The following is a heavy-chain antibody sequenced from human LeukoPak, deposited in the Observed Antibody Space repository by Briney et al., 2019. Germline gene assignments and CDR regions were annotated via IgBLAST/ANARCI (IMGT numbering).Heavy chain of an antibody. D-gene: IGHD2-21*01. V-gene: IGHV4-4*02. CDR3: ARHPRAYCGGDCSAY. Sequence: PSETLSLTCGVSGGSISSTNWWSWVRQPPGQGLEWIGEISLTGETNYNPSLTSRVTISVDTSKNQFSLKLSSVTAADTAVYYCARHPRAYCGGDCSAYWGQGTLVTVSS. CDR1: GGSISSTNW. CDR2: ISLTGET. J-gene: IGHJ4*02.